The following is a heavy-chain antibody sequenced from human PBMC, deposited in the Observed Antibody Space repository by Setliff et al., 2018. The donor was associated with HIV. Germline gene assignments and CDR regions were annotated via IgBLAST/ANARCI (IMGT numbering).Heavy chain of an antibody. V-gene: IGHV3-21*01. Sequence: GGSLRLSCAASGFTFNKAWMNWVRQAPGKGLEWVSTISDTADKTYYADSAKGRFTISRDNAKNSLYLQMSSLRAEDTAVYYCAREIRAGNYPPYNYYFYMDVWGKGTTVTVSS. CDR3: AREIRAGNYPPYNYYFYMDV. D-gene: IGHD4-4*01. J-gene: IGHJ6*03. CDR2: ISDTADKT. CDR1: GFTFNKAW.